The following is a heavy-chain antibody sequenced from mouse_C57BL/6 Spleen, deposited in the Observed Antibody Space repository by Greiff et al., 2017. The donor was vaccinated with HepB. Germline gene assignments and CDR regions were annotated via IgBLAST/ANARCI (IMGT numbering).Heavy chain of an antibody. CDR1: GYTFTDYY. V-gene: IGHV1-19*01. CDR2: INPYNGGT. CDR3: ARDINGNYFDY. D-gene: IGHD2-1*01. J-gene: IGHJ2*01. Sequence: EVQLQQSGPVLVKPGASVKMSCKASGYTFTDYYMNWVKQSHGKSLEWIGVINPYNGGTSYNQKFTGKATLTVDKSSSTAYMELNSLTSEDSAVYYCARDINGNYFDYWGQGTTLTVSS.